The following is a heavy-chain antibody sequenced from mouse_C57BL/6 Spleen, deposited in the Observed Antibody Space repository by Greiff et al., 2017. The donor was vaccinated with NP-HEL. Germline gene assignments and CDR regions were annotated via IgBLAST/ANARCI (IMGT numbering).Heavy chain of an antibody. CDR2: IHPNSGST. D-gene: IGHD1-1*01. Sequence: QVQLQQPGAELVKPGASVKLSCKASGYTFTSYWMHWVKQRPGQVLEWIGMIHPNSGSTNYNEKFKSKATLTVDKSSSTAYMQLSSLTSEDSAVYYCARRGVYYYGSSYEKGAMDYWGQGTSVTVSS. CDR3: ARRGVYYYGSSYEKGAMDY. J-gene: IGHJ4*01. CDR1: GYTFTSYW. V-gene: IGHV1-64*01.